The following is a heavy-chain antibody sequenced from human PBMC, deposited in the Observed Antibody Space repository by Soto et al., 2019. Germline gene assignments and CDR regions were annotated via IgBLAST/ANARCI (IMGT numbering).Heavy chain of an antibody. J-gene: IGHJ3*02. CDR1: GFTFSSYA. D-gene: IGHD3-3*02. CDR2: ISGSGGST. Sequence: GGSLRLSCAASGFTFSSYAMSWVRQAPGKGLEWVSAISGSGGSTYYADSVKGRFTISRDNSKNTLYLQMNSLRAEDTAVYYCAKDLREYQWAGGVGHFWDIWGQGTMVTVSS. CDR3: AKDLREYQWAGGVGHFWDI. V-gene: IGHV3-23*01.